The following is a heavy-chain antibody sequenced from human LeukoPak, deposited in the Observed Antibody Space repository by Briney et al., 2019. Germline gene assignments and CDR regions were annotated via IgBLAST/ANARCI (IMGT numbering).Heavy chain of an antibody. CDR3: ARGNYDILTGYSNWFDP. Sequence: GSVKVSCKASGYTFTSYDINWVRQATGQGLEWMGWMNPNSGNTGYAQKFQGRVTMTRNTSISTAYMELSSLRSEDTAVYYCARGNYDILTGYSNWFDPWGQGTLVTVSS. V-gene: IGHV1-8*01. CDR2: MNPNSGNT. CDR1: GYTFTSYD. D-gene: IGHD3-9*01. J-gene: IGHJ5*02.